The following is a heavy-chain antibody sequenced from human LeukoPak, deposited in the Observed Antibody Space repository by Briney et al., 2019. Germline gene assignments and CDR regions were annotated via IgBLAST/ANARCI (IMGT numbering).Heavy chain of an antibody. J-gene: IGHJ1*01. CDR3: AKVGYTYGYRTPPEYFQH. Sequence: GGSLRLSCAASGFTFSSYGMSWVRQAPGKGLEWVSAISGSGASTYYADSVKGRFTISRDNSKNTLYLQMNSLRAEDTAVYYCAKVGYTYGYRTPPEYFQHWGQGTLVTVSS. CDR2: ISGSGAST. V-gene: IGHV3-23*01. D-gene: IGHD5-18*01. CDR1: GFTFSSYG.